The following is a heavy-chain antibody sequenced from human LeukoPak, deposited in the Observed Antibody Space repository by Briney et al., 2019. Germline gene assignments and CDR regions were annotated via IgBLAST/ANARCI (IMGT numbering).Heavy chain of an antibody. J-gene: IGHJ4*02. Sequence: GGSLRLSCAASGFTFSSYAMSWVRQAPGKGLEWVSAISGSGGSTYYADSVKGRFTISRDNAKNSLYLQMNSLRAEDTAVYYCARGDFWSGPGFDYWGQGTLVTVSS. CDR1: GFTFSSYA. CDR2: ISGSGGST. D-gene: IGHD3-3*01. CDR3: ARGDFWSGPGFDY. V-gene: IGHV3-23*01.